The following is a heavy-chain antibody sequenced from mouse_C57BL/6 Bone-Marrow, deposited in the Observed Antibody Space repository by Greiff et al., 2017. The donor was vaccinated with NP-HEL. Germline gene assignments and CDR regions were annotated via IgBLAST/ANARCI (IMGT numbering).Heavy chain of an antibody. V-gene: IGHV1-80*01. CDR1: GYAFSSYW. D-gene: IGHD2-2*01. CDR3: ARGEDGYDVTWFAY. CDR2: IYPGDGDT. J-gene: IGHJ3*01. Sequence: QVQLQQSGAELVQPGASVKISCKASGYAFSSYWINWVKQRPGKGLEWIGQIYPGDGDTNYNGKSKGKASLTADKSSSTAYMQLSSLTSEDSAVYFCARGEDGYDVTWFAYWGQGTLVTVSA.